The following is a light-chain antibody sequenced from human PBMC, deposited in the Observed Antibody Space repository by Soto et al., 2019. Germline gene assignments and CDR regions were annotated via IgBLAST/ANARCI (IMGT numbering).Light chain of an antibody. V-gene: IGKV1-5*03. CDR3: QPYNSYSEA. J-gene: IGKJ1*01. CDR1: QTISSW. Sequence: DIQVTQSPSTLSGSVGDRVTITCRAIQTISSWLAWYQQKPGKAPTLLIYKASTLKSGVPSRFSGSGSGTEFTLTISSRQPDDFANYYCQPYNSYSEAFGQGTKVDIK. CDR2: KAS.